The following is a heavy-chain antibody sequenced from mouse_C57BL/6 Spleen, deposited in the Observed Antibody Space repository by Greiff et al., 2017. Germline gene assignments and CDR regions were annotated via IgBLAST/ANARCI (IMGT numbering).Heavy chain of an antibody. CDR3: ARDYSNDGYAMDY. CDR2: IDPSDSYT. Sequence: VQLQQPGAELVMPGASVKLSCKASGYTFTSYWMHWVKQRPGQGLEWIGEIDPSDSYTNYNQKFKGKSTVTVDKSSSTAYMQLSSLTSEDSAVYYCARDYSNDGYAMDYWGQGTSVTGSS. CDR1: GYTFTSYW. V-gene: IGHV1-69*01. J-gene: IGHJ4*01. D-gene: IGHD2-5*01.